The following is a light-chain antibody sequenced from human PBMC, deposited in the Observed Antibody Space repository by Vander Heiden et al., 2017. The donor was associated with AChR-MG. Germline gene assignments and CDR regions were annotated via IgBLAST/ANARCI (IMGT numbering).Light chain of an antibody. J-gene: IGLJ3*02. V-gene: IGLV2-14*01. CDR3: SSFTSSSAL. CDR2: DVN. Sequence: QSARTQPASVSGSPGQSTTISCTGTSSDVGDHSYVSWYQQHPGKAPKLMIYDVNKRPSGVSNRFSGSKSGDTASLTISGLQAEDEAYYYCSSFTSSSALFGGGTKLTVL. CDR1: SSDVGDHSY.